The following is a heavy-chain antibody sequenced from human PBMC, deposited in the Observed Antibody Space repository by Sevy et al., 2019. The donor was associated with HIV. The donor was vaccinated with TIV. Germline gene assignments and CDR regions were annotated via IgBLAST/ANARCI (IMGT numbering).Heavy chain of an antibody. J-gene: IGHJ6*02. CDR2: VYYVGNS. D-gene: IGHD2-21*01. V-gene: IGHV4-39*01. CDR3: ARVAGGENYDYGIDV. CDR1: GGSITSSGHY. Sequence: LETLSLTCTVSGGSITSSGHYWGWIRQSPGKGLEWIGAVYYVGNSYANPSLTSRVTISADTSKNLFSLSLTSLTAADTAIYYCARVAGGENYDYGIDVWGLGTSVTVSS.